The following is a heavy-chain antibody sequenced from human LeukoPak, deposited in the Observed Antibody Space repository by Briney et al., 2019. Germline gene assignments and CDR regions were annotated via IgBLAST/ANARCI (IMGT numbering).Heavy chain of an antibody. Sequence: KPSETLSLTCTVSGGSISSYYWSWIRQPPGKGLEWIGYIYYSGTTNYNPSLKSRVTISVATSKNQFSLNLSSVTAADTAVYYCARPSSGSGSKPALDYWGQGTLVTVSS. D-gene: IGHD1-26*01. CDR3: ARPSSGSGSKPALDY. V-gene: IGHV4-59*01. J-gene: IGHJ4*02. CDR1: GGSISSYY. CDR2: IYYSGTT.